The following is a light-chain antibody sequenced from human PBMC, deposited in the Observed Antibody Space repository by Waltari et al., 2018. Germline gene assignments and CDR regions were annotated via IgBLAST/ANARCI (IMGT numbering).Light chain of an antibody. CDR2: AVT. CDR3: SSYTPTSILV. J-gene: IGLJ2*01. Sequence: QSALTQPASVSGSPGQSLTLSCSGTSSDVGSSNYASWYQQHPGPPPKLLIYAVTKRPSGVSGRFSGSKSGNTASLTISGLQPEDEADYFCSSYTPTSILVFGGGTKLTV. V-gene: IGLV2-14*03. CDR1: SSDVGSSNY.